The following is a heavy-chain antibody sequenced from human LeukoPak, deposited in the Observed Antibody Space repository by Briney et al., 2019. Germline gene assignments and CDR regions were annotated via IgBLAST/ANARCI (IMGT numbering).Heavy chain of an antibody. CDR2: ISYDGSNK. D-gene: IGHD6-6*01. CDR1: GFTFSSYG. J-gene: IGHJ6*02. Sequence: GRSLRLSCAASGFTFSSYGMHWVRQAPGKGLEWVAVISYDGSNKYYADSVKGRFTISRDNSKNTLYLQMNSLGAEDTAVYYCAKALSKLVLGMDVWGQGTTVTVSS. CDR3: AKALSKLVLGMDV. V-gene: IGHV3-30*18.